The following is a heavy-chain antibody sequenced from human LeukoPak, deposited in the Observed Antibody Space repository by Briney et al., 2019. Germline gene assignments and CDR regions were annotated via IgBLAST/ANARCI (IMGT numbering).Heavy chain of an antibody. V-gene: IGHV3-23*01. Sequence: PGGSLRLSCAGSGFIFSAYAMTWVRQAPGKGLDWVATITGSGGAKYYAESVKGRFTISRDNSKNTLYLQMNSLRAEDTAVYYCAKDIVVVPAAISNFDYWGQGTLVTVSS. CDR2: ITGSGGAK. J-gene: IGHJ4*02. CDR1: GFIFSAYA. CDR3: AKDIVVVPAAISNFDY. D-gene: IGHD2-2*01.